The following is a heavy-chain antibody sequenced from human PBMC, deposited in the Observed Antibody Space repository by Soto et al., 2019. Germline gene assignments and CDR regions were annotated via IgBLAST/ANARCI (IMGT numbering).Heavy chain of an antibody. CDR1: GGSISNYY. CDR3: ARRYGYSFDY. Sequence: PSETLSLTCTVSGGSISNYYWTWIRQPPGKGLEWIGYIYYSGSTNYNPSLKSRVIISVDTSKNQFSLKLSSVTAADTAVYYCARRYGYSFDYWGQGTLVTVSS. J-gene: IGHJ4*02. V-gene: IGHV4-59*08. CDR2: IYYSGST. D-gene: IGHD1-1*01.